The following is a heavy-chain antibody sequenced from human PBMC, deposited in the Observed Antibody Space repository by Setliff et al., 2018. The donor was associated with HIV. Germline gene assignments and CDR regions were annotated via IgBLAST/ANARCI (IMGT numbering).Heavy chain of an antibody. CDR3: ARERSGGSCYSCNYYYMDV. V-gene: IGHV4-61*09. Sequence: SETLSLTCTVSGGSISSGGHYWNWIRQPAGRGLERIGYIYTSEISNYNSSLRSRVVISLDTSKNQFSLKLGSVTAADTAVYYCARERSGGSCYSCNYYYMDVWGKGTTVTVSS. D-gene: IGHD2-15*01. CDR2: IYTSEIS. CDR1: GGSISSGGHY. J-gene: IGHJ6*03.